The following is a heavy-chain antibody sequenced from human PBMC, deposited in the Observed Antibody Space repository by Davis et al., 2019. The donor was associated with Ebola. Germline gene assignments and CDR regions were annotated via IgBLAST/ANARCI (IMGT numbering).Heavy chain of an antibody. CDR2: MSASGGVT. J-gene: IGHJ6*02. CDR1: GFTFSSFG. CDR3: AKSSVAGTSGMDV. Sequence: PGESLKISCAASGFTFSSFGMSWVRQAPGKGLEWISAMSASGGVTHYADSVKGRFAISRDNSKNTLYLQMNSLRAEDTAVYYCAKSSVAGTSGMDVWGQGTTVTVSS. D-gene: IGHD6-19*01. V-gene: IGHV3-23*01.